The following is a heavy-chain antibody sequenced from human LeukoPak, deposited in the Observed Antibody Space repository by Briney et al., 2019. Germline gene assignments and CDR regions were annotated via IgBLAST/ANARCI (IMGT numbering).Heavy chain of an antibody. CDR1: GFTFDDYA. CDR2: ISWNSGSI. CDR3: AKGPSGIAVAGSPKYFQH. J-gene: IGHJ1*01. D-gene: IGHD6-19*01. Sequence: PGGSLRLSCAASGFTFDDYAMHWVRQAPGKGLEWVSGISWNSGSIDYADSVKGRCTISRDNAKNSLYLQMNSLRAEDTALYYCAKGPSGIAVAGSPKYFQHWGQGTLVTVSS. V-gene: IGHV3-9*01.